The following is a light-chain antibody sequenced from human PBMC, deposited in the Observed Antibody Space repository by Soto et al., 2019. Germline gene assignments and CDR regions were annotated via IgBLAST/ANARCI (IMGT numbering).Light chain of an antibody. CDR1: QSISSTY. J-gene: IGKJ2*01. CDR2: AAS. CDR3: QQYFGSLYT. Sequence: SVLTQSPGTLSLSPGEGATLSCRTSQSISSTYLAWYQQRPGQAPRLLIYAASSRATGIPDRFSGSGSGTGFTLTISRLEPEDFAVYYCQQYFGSLYTFGQGTKLEIK. V-gene: IGKV3-20*01.